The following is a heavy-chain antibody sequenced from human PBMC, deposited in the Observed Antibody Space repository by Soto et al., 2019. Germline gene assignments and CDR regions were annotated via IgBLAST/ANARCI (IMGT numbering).Heavy chain of an antibody. D-gene: IGHD2-2*01. CDR1: GGSISSYY. Sequence: SETLSLTCTVSGGSISSYYWSWIRQPPGKGLEWIGYIYYSGSTNYNPSLKSRVTISVDTSKNQFSLKLSSVTAADTAVYYCARMRDEVVPAATVIWFDPWGQGTLVTVSS. CDR2: IYYSGST. J-gene: IGHJ5*02. V-gene: IGHV4-59*01. CDR3: ARMRDEVVPAATVIWFDP.